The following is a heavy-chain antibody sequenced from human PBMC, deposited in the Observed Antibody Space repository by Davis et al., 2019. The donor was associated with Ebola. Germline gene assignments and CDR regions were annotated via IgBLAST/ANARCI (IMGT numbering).Heavy chain of an antibody. CDR3: ARRGTVSYALDY. CDR1: GGTFSSYA. Sequence: SVKVSCKASGGTFSSYAISWVRQAPGQGLEWMGGIIPIFGTANYAQKFQGRVTITADESTSTAYMELSSLRSEDTAVYYCARRGTVSYALDYWGQGTLVTVSS. J-gene: IGHJ4*02. V-gene: IGHV1-69*13. CDR2: IIPIFGTA. D-gene: IGHD1/OR15-1a*01.